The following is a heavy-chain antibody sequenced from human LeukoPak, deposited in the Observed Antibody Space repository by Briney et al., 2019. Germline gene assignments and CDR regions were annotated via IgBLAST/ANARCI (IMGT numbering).Heavy chain of an antibody. V-gene: IGHV3-53*01. Sequence: GGSLRLSCAASGFTVSSNYMSWFRQAPGKGLEWVPAIYSGGITYYADSVKGRFTISRDNSKNTLYLEMNSLRAEDTAVYHCARAAELGRDYWGQGTLVTVSS. J-gene: IGHJ4*02. CDR3: ARAAELGRDY. CDR1: GFTVSSNY. CDR2: IYSGGIT. D-gene: IGHD7-27*01.